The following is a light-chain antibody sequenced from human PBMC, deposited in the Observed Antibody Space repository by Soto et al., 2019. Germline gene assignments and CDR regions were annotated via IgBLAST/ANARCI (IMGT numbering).Light chain of an antibody. CDR1: HYVYSN. V-gene: IGKV3-15*01. Sequence: EIVMTQSPATLSMSPGERATLSCTASHYVYSNVAWFQQRPGQAPGLLIYRASARATGTPARFSGSGSGTEFTLTITSLQSEDFAVYYCQQYHNLWTFGQGTEVEIK. J-gene: IGKJ1*01. CDR2: RAS. CDR3: QQYHNLWT.